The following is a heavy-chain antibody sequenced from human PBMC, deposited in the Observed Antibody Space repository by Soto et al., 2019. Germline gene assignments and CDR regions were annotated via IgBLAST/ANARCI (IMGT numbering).Heavy chain of an antibody. CDR2: IYWDDDK. D-gene: IGHD3-3*01. V-gene: IGHV2-5*02. CDR3: AHRILRTVFGLVTTTAIYFDF. Sequence: QITLNESGPTVVKPAETLTLTCTFSGFSLTTSGVGVGWIRQSPGKAPEWLALIYWDDDKRYSASLKSRLTITKCTSNEQVVLTMASVDPADTATYYCAHRILRTVFGLVTTTAIYFDFWGQGTPVVVSS. CDR1: GFSLTTSGVG. J-gene: IGHJ4*02.